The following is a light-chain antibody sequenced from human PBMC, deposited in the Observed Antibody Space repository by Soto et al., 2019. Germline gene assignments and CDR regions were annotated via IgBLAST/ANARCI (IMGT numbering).Light chain of an antibody. CDR2: AAS. CDR3: QQANTFPLS. CDR1: QGIIQY. V-gene: IGKV1-12*01. Sequence: IHLTHSPSLLSASVLYRVIITFLSIQGIIQYVAWYQQKPGKAPKLLVYAASSLQSGVPSRFSGSGSGTHFTLTISSLQPEDFATYYCQQANTFPLSFGQGTRLEI. J-gene: IGKJ5*01.